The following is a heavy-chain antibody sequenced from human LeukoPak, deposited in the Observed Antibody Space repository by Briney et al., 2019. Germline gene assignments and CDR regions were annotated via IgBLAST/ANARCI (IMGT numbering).Heavy chain of an antibody. CDR3: AKGGYSYYYYYYMDV. CDR2: ISGSGGST. Sequence: PGGSLRLSCAASGFTFSSYAMSWVRQAPGKGLEWVSAISGSGGSTYYADSVKGRFTISRDNSKNTLYLQMNSLRAEDTAVYYCAKGGYSYYYYYYMDVWGKGTTVTVSS. V-gene: IGHV3-23*01. CDR1: GFTFSSYA. D-gene: IGHD5-18*01. J-gene: IGHJ6*03.